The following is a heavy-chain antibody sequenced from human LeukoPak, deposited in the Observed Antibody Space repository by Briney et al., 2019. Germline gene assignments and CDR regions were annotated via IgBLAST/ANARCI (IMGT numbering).Heavy chain of an antibody. V-gene: IGHV4-30-2*01. CDR3: ARTGTTGWFDP. J-gene: IGHJ5*02. CDR2: IYHSGST. CDR1: GGSISSGGYS. Sequence: PSETLSLTCTVSGGSISSGGYSWSWIRQPPGKGLEWIGYIYHSGSTYYNPSLKSRVTISVDRSKNQFSLKLSSVTAADTAVYYCARTGTTGWFDPWGQGTLVTVSS. D-gene: IGHD1-1*01.